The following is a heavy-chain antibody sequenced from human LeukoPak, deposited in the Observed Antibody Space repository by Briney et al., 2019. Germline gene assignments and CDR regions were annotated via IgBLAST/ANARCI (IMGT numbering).Heavy chain of an antibody. D-gene: IGHD2-15*01. CDR1: GGSLNGYY. Sequence: SETLSLTCTVSGGSLNGYYWGWIRQPPGKGLECIGYIHSSEGTAHNASLKSRLTISLDTSKNQFSLTLSSVTAADTAVYYCARARAVRGPGWFDIWGQGTMVTVSS. CDR3: ARARAVRGPGWFDI. J-gene: IGHJ3*02. V-gene: IGHV4-59*12. CDR2: IHSSEGT.